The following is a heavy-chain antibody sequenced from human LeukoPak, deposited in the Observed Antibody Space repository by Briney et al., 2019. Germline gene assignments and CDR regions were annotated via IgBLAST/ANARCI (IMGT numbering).Heavy chain of an antibody. D-gene: IGHD3-22*01. J-gene: IGHJ4*02. CDR2: IYSGGGT. V-gene: IGHV3-53*01. CDR3: ARGPPYDSSGYYFDY. Sequence: GGSLRLSCAASGFTVSSNYMNWVRQAPGKGLEWVSIIYSGGGTYYADSVEGRFTISRDNSKNTLYLQMNCLRAEDTAVYYCARGPPYDSSGYYFDYWSQGTLVTVSS. CDR1: GFTVSSNY.